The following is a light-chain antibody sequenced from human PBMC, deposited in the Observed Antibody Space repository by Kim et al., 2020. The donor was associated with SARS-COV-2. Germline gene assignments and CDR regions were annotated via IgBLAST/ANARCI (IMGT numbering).Light chain of an antibody. J-gene: IGLJ3*02. V-gene: IGLV1-44*01. CDR3: AAWDDRLSGRL. CDR2: NND. CDR1: SSNIEKNT. Sequence: SELTQAPSVSGTPGQRVAISCSGSSSNIEKNTVSWFRQLPRTAPKLLIYNNDQRPSGVPDRFSGSKSGTSASLAISGLQSEDEADYFCAAWDDRLSGRLFGGGTQLTVL.